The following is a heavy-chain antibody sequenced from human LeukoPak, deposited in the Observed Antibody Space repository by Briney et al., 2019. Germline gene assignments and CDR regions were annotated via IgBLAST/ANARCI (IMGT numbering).Heavy chain of an antibody. CDR1: GGTFSSYA. Sequence: ASVKVSCKASGGTFSSYAISWVRQAPGQGLEWMGGIIPIFGTANYAQKLQGRVTMTTDTSTSTAYMELRSLRSDDTAVYYCARDLRGYTATFDYWGQGTLVTVSS. CDR3: ARDLRGYTATFDY. CDR2: IIPIFGTA. J-gene: IGHJ4*02. D-gene: IGHD5-18*01. V-gene: IGHV1-69*05.